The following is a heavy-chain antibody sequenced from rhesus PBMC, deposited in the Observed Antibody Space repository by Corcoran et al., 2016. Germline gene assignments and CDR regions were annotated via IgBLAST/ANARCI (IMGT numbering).Heavy chain of an antibody. V-gene: IGHV5S1*01. D-gene: IGHD6S26*01. CDR2: IFPGDSDT. J-gene: IGHJ4*01. CDR1: GSSFTSSC. CDR3: AKRDSSGWSFFDY. Sequence: EVQLVQSGAEVKRPGESLRISCKTSGSSFTSSCISWVRQMPGKGLEVIGSIFPGDSDTRYITSVQCTVTISADKSSSTTYLQGSSLKASDTATYYCAKRDSSGWSFFDYWGQGVLVTVSS.